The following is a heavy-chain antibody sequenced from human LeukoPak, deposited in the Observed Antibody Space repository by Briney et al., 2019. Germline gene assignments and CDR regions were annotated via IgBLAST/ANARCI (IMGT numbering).Heavy chain of an antibody. Sequence: PGGSLRLSCAASGFTFSSYWMHWVRQAPGQGLVWVSRIFSDASSTNYADSVKGRFTISRDNAKNTLYLQMNSLRADDTAVYYCARVLPNSGRYFDYWGQGTLVTVSS. CDR1: GFTFSSYW. D-gene: IGHD6-19*01. CDR3: ARVLPNSGRYFDY. CDR2: IFSDASST. V-gene: IGHV3-74*01. J-gene: IGHJ4*02.